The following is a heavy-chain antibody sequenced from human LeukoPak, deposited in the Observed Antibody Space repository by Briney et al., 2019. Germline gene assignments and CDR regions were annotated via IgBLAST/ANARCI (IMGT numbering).Heavy chain of an antibody. V-gene: IGHV3-74*01. Sequence: GGSLRLSCAASGFTFRSYWMPWVRQAPGKGLVWVSRINSDGSSTSYADSVKGRFTISRDNAKNTLYLQMNSLRAEDTAVYYCASEDGYSDYWGQGTLVTVSS. D-gene: IGHD5-18*01. CDR2: INSDGSST. CDR1: GFTFRSYW. J-gene: IGHJ4*02. CDR3: ASEDGYSDY.